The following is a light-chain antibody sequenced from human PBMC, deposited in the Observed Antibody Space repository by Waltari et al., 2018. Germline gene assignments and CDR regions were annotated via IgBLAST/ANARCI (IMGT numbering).Light chain of an antibody. CDR3: QQYNTYWT. CDR1: KNLGDW. J-gene: IGKJ1*01. V-gene: IGKV1-5*03. CDR2: KAS. Sequence: DIQMTQSPSTLSASVGDRVSITCRASKNLGDWLAWYQQKPGKAPKLLIYKASTLESGVPSRFSGSGSGTEFTLTISSLQPDDLATYYFQQYNTYWTFGQGTKVEIK.